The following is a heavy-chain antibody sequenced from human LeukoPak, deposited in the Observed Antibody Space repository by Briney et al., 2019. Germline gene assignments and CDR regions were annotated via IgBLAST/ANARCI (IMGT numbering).Heavy chain of an antibody. D-gene: IGHD3-10*01. J-gene: IGHJ4*02. V-gene: IGHV4-59*01. CDR3: AREVKVRGVIMG. CDR1: GGSISSYY. Sequence: SETLSLTCTVSGGSISSYYWSWIRQPPGKGLEWIGYIYYSGSTNYNPSLKSRVTISVDTSKNQFSLKLSSVTAADTAVYYCAREVKVRGVIMGWGQGTLVTVSS. CDR2: IYYSGST.